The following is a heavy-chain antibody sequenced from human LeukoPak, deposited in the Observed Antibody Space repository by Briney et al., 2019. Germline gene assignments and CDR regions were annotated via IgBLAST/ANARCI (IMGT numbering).Heavy chain of an antibody. V-gene: IGHV3-21*01. CDR1: GFTVRVYS. J-gene: IGHJ3*01. Sequence: GGSLRVSCAASGFTVRVYSMNSVRQAPGKGLEWVSSIDYSSGYIYYADSMKGRFTVSRDNAQNSMPLQMNSLRADDTAVYYFALWHRGTYLRTDAYDVWGQGTMVTVSS. CDR2: IDYSSGYI. CDR3: ALWHRGTYLRTDAYDV. D-gene: IGHD2-21*01.